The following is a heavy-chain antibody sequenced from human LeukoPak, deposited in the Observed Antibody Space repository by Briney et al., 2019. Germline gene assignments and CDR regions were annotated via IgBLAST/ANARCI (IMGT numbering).Heavy chain of an antibody. CDR1: GFTFSSYA. Sequence: GGSLRLSCAASGFTFSSYAMSWVRQAPGKGLEGVSAISGSGGSAYYADSVKGRFTISRDNSKNTLYLQMNSLRAEDTAVYYCAKAYLYCSSTSCPSGPRYYGMDVWGEGTTVTVSS. CDR3: AKAYLYCSSTSCPSGPRYYGMDV. J-gene: IGHJ6*04. V-gene: IGHV3-23*01. D-gene: IGHD2-2*01. CDR2: ISGSGGSA.